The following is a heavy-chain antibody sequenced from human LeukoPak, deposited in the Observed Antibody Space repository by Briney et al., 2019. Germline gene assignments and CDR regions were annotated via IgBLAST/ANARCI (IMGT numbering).Heavy chain of an antibody. V-gene: IGHV3-21*01. J-gene: IGHJ1*01. Sequence: GGSLTLSCAASGFTFNTYTMNWVRQAPGKGLEWVSSISGSSSYIYYADSVKGRFTISRDNSKNTLYLQMNSLRAEDTAVYYCARDKGIAVAGPTEYFQHWGRGILVTVSS. CDR1: GFTFNTYT. CDR3: ARDKGIAVAGPTEYFQH. D-gene: IGHD6-19*01. CDR2: ISGSSSYI.